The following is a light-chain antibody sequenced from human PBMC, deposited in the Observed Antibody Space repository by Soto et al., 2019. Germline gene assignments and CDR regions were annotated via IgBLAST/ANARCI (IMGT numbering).Light chain of an antibody. J-gene: IGKJ4*01. CDR3: QQRSNWPLT. V-gene: IGKV3-11*01. CDR1: QSVSSY. CDR2: DAS. Sequence: EIVLTQSPATLSLSPGERATLSCRASQSVSSYFAWYQQKPGQAPRLLIYDASNRSTGIPAESSGSGSVTDCTLTISSLEPEDSAVYYCQQRSNWPLTFGGGTKVDI.